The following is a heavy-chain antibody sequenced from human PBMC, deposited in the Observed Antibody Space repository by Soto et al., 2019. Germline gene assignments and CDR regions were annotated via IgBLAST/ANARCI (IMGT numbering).Heavy chain of an antibody. CDR3: ARCPFQQLVRGGWFDP. CDR1: GGTFSSYA. V-gene: IGHV1-69*01. CDR2: IIPIFGTA. J-gene: IGHJ5*02. D-gene: IGHD6-13*01. Sequence: QVQLVQSGAEVKKPGSSVKVSCKASGGTFSSYAISWVRQAPGQGLEWMGGIIPIFGTANYAQKFQGRVMITADESTSTAYMELSSLRSEDTAVYYCARCPFQQLVRGGWFDPWGQGTLVTVSS.